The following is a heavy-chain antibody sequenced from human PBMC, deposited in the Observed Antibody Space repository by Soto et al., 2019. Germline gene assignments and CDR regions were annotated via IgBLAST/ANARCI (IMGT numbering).Heavy chain of an antibody. CDR1: GFTFSSDC. CDR3: VKGAPFDY. J-gene: IGHJ4*02. V-gene: IGHV3-74*03. Sequence: GSRRLSCVASGFTFSSDCMHWVRQAPGKGMVWVARISGDGSSTAYGDAVTGRFTISRDNVKNTLRLQMSSLRDVDTGFNYCVKGAPFDYWGQGILVTVSS. CDR2: ISGDGSST.